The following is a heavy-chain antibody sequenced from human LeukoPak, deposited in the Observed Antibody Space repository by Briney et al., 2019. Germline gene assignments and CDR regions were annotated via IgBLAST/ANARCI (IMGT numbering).Heavy chain of an antibody. D-gene: IGHD5-12*01. V-gene: IGHV1-8*01. J-gene: IGHJ5*02. CDR1: GYTFTSFD. CDR2: VNPNSGNT. CDR3: VSPTT. Sequence: ASVKVSCKTSGYTFTSFDVNWVRQAPGRGLEWMGWVNPNSGNTGYAPKFRGRVTMTRNTSISTAYMELSSLRSDDTAVYYCVSPTTWGQGTLVTVSS.